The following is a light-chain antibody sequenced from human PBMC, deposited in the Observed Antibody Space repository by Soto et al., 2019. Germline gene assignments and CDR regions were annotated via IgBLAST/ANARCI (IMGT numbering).Light chain of an antibody. Sequence: EIVMTQSPATLSVSPGEGATLSCRASQSITRNLAWYQQKPGQAPRLLVSGASTRATGIPARFSGSGSGTEFTLTISSLQSEDFAVYYCQQYNNWPPTFGQGTKVEIK. CDR1: QSITRN. CDR3: QQYNNWPPT. J-gene: IGKJ1*01. CDR2: GAS. V-gene: IGKV3-15*01.